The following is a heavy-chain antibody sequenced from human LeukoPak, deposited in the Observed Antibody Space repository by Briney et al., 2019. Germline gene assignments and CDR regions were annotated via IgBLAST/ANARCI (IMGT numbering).Heavy chain of an antibody. CDR1: GYTFTGYY. V-gene: IGHV1-2*02. CDR3: ARDTGIAAPFDY. J-gene: IGHJ4*02. D-gene: IGHD6-13*01. CDR2: INPNSGGT. Sequence: ASVKVSCKASGYTFTGYYMHWVRQAPGQGLEWMGWINPNSGGTNYAQKFQGRVAMTRDTSISTAYMELSRLRSDDTAVYYCARDTGIAAPFDYWGQGTLVTVSS.